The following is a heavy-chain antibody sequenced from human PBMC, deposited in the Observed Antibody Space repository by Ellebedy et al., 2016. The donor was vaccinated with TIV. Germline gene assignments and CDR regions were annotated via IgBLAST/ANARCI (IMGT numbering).Heavy chain of an antibody. CDR2: MNPNSGNT. CDR3: AKEAYSGYVDWFDP. Sequence: ASVKVSXXASGYTFTSYDINWVRQATGQGLEWMGWMNPNSGNTNYAQKLQGRVTMTRNTSISTAYMELSSLRSEDTAVYYCAKEAYSGYVDWFDPWGQGTLVTVSS. D-gene: IGHD5-12*01. V-gene: IGHV1-8*01. CDR1: GYTFTSYD. J-gene: IGHJ5*02.